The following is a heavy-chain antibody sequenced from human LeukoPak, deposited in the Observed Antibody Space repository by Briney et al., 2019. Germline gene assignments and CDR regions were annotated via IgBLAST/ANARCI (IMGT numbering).Heavy chain of an antibody. Sequence: GASVKVSCKASGYTFTGYYMHWVRQAPGHELEWMGWINPNSGGTNYAQKFQDRVTMTRDTSISTAYMELSRLRSDDTAVYYCARVLLTYYFDSSGYYDYWGQGTLVTVSS. J-gene: IGHJ4*02. V-gene: IGHV1-2*02. D-gene: IGHD3-22*01. CDR3: ARVLLTYYFDSSGYYDY. CDR2: INPNSGGT. CDR1: GYTFTGYY.